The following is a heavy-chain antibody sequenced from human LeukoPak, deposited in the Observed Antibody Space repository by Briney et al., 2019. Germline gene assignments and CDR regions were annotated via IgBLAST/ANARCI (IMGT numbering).Heavy chain of an antibody. Sequence: GGSLRLSCAASGFTFSSYWMNWARQAPGKGLEWVASINHNGNVDYYVDSVKGRFTISRDNAKNSLYLQMSSLRVEDTAVYFCVRDAQFAFDIWGQGTMVTVSS. J-gene: IGHJ3*02. CDR2: INHNGNVD. CDR1: GFTFSSYW. CDR3: VRDAQFAFDI. D-gene: IGHD5-24*01. V-gene: IGHV3-7*01.